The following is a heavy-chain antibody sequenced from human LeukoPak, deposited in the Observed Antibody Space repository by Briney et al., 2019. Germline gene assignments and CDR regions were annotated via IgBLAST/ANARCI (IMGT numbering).Heavy chain of an antibody. CDR1: GYTFTSYG. D-gene: IGHD2-2*01. Sequence: ASVKVSCKASGYTFTSYGISWVRQAPGQGLEWMGWISAYNGNTNYAQKLQGRVTMTTDTSTSTAYMELRSLRSDDTAVYYCARELSAGYCSSTSCYVLDYWGQGTLVTVSS. CDR3: ARELSAGYCSSTSCYVLDY. J-gene: IGHJ4*02. V-gene: IGHV1-18*01. CDR2: ISAYNGNT.